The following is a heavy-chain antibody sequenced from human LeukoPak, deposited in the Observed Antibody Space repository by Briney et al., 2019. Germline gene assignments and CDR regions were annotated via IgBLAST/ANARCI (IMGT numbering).Heavy chain of an antibody. J-gene: IGHJ4*02. D-gene: IGHD5-12*01. CDR2: IYHSGST. CDR1: GGSISSGGYS. Sequence: KASETLSLTCAVSGGSISSGGYSWSWIRQPPGKGLEWIGYIYHSGSTYYNPSLKSRVTISVDRSKNQFSLKLSSVTAADTAVYYCARENPRGGYPIYWGQGTLVTVSS. V-gene: IGHV4-30-2*01. CDR3: ARENPRGGYPIY.